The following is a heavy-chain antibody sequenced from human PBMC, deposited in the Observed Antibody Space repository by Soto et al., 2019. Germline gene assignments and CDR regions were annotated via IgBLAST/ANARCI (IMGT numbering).Heavy chain of an antibody. Sequence: VQLVQSGAEVKQPGASVKVSCKASGYTFTGYYMHWVRQAPGQGLEWMGWINPNSGGTNYAQKLQGRVTMTTDTSTSTAYMELRSLRSDDTAVYYCARVTTYYDFWSGYLVDYWGQGTLVTVSS. D-gene: IGHD3-3*01. CDR1: GYTFTGYY. J-gene: IGHJ4*02. CDR3: ARVTTYYDFWSGYLVDY. V-gene: IGHV1-2*02. CDR2: INPNSGGT.